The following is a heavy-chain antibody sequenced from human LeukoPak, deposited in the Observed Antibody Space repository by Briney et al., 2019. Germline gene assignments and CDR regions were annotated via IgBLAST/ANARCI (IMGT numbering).Heavy chain of an antibody. D-gene: IGHD6-13*01. J-gene: IGHJ4*02. CDR2: ISSSSSYI. Sequence: GGSLRLSCAASGFTFSSYSMNWVRQAPGQGLEWVSYISSSSSYIYYAESVKGRFTISRDNAKNSLYLQMNSLRAEDTAVYYCASLGAAGDYWGQGTLVTVSS. CDR1: GFTFSSYS. V-gene: IGHV3-21*01. CDR3: ASLGAAGDY.